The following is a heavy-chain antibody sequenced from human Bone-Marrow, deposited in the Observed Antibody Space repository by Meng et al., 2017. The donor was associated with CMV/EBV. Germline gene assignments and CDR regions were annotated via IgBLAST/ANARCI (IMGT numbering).Heavy chain of an antibody. Sequence: ASVKVSCKASGYTFTGYYMHWVRQAPGQGLEWMGWINPNSGGTNYAQKFQGRVTMTRDTSISTAYMELSSLRSDDTAVYYCARDLMGAVVVPAANKKAYYYYGMDVWGQGTTVTVSS. CDR1: GYTFTGYY. CDR3: ARDLMGAVVVPAANKKAYYYYGMDV. CDR2: INPNSGGT. V-gene: IGHV1-2*02. D-gene: IGHD2-2*01. J-gene: IGHJ6*02.